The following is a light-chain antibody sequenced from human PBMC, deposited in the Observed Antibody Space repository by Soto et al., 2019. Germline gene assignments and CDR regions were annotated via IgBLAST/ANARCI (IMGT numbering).Light chain of an antibody. Sequence: QSALTQPASVSGSPGQSITISCTGTASDIGNYNYVSWYQLHPGKAPKLLIYGVSNRPSGVSNRFSGSKSGNAASLTISGLQAEDEADYYCEAWDDTLNGHVFGGGTKLTVL. J-gene: IGLJ3*02. CDR1: ASDIGNYNY. V-gene: IGLV2-14*01. CDR3: EAWDDTLNGHV. CDR2: GVS.